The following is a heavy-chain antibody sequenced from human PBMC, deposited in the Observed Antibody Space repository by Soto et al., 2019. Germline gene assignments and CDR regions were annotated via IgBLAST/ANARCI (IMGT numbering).Heavy chain of an antibody. Sequence: GGSLRLSCAASGFTFSSYAMSWVRQAPGKGLEWVSAISGSGGSTYYADSVKGRFTISRDNSRNTLYLQMNSLRAEDTAVYYCAKDMIAVAGINWFDPWGQGTLVTVSS. V-gene: IGHV3-23*01. CDR3: AKDMIAVAGINWFDP. CDR1: GFTFSSYA. D-gene: IGHD6-19*01. CDR2: ISGSGGST. J-gene: IGHJ5*02.